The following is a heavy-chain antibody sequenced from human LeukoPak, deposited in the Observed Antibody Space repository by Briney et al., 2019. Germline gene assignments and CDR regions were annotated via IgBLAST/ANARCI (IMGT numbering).Heavy chain of an antibody. CDR2: IYTSGST. V-gene: IGHV4-4*09. J-gene: IGHJ4*02. CDR3: ARHLSYYDILTGYYRVDYFDY. CDR1: GGSFSGYY. D-gene: IGHD3-9*01. Sequence: PSETLSLTCAVYGGSFSGYYWSWIRQPPGKGLEWIGYIYTSGSTNYNPSLKSRVTISVDTSKNQFSLKLSSVTAADTAVYYCARHLSYYDILTGYYRVDYFDYWGQGTLVTVSS.